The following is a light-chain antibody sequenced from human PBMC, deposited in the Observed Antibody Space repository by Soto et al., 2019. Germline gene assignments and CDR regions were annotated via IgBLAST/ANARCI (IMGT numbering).Light chain of an antibody. CDR1: QSVSSY. J-gene: IGKJ1*01. CDR3: QQRSDWPWT. Sequence: EIVLTQSPGTLSLSPGERATLSCRASQSVSSYLAWYQQKPGQAPRLLMYEASNRATGIPARVSGGGSGTDFTLTISSLEPEDFAVYYCQQRSDWPWTFGQGTKVDIK. V-gene: IGKV3-11*01. CDR2: EAS.